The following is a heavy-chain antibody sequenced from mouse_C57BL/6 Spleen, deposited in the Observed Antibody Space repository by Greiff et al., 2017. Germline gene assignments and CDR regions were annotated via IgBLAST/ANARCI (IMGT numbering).Heavy chain of an antibody. Sequence: EVQLVESGGGLVQPKGSLKLSCAASGFSFNTYAMNWVRQAPGKGLEWVARIRSKSNNYATYYADSVKDRFTISRDDSESMLYLQMNNLKTEDTAMYYCVRQGYDYDWYFDVWGTGTTVTVSS. CDR3: VRQGYDYDWYFDV. CDR2: IRSKSNNYAT. CDR1: GFSFNTYA. V-gene: IGHV10-1*01. D-gene: IGHD2-4*01. J-gene: IGHJ1*03.